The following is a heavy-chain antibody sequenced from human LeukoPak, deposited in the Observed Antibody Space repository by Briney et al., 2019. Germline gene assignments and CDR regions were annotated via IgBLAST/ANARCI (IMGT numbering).Heavy chain of an antibody. CDR1: GGSISSGSYY. V-gene: IGHV4-61*02. Sequence: SETLSLICTVSGGSISSGSYYWSWIRQPAGKGLEWIGRIYTSGSTNYNPSLKSRVTISVDTSKNQFSLKLSSVTAADTAVYYCARLTTVIPWGFDYWGQGTLVTVSS. D-gene: IGHD4-17*01. J-gene: IGHJ4*02. CDR2: IYTSGST. CDR3: ARLTTVIPWGFDY.